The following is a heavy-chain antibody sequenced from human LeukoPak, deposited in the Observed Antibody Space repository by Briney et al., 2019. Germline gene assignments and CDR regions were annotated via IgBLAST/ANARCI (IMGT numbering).Heavy chain of an antibody. V-gene: IGHV3-30*18. D-gene: IGHD2-2*01. CDR2: ISYDGSNK. CDR3: AKEAASCLDY. CDR1: GSTFSSYG. Sequence: GGSLRLSCAASGSTFSSYGMHWVRQAPGKGLEWVAVISYDGSNKYYADSVKGRFTISRDNSKNTLYLQMNSLRAEDTAVYYCAKEAASCLDYWGQGTLVTVSS. J-gene: IGHJ4*02.